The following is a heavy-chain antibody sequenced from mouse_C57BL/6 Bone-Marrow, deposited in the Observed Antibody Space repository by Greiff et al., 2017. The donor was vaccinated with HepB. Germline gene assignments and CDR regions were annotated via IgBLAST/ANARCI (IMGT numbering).Heavy chain of an antibody. CDR1: GFTFTDYY. V-gene: IGHV7-3*01. CDR3: ARYIAFFDV. Sequence: EVQLVESGGGPVQPGGSLSLSCAASGFTFTDYYMSWVRQPPGKALEWLGFIRNKANGYTTEYSASVKGRFTISRDNSQSILYLQMNALRAEDSATYYCARYIAFFDVWGTGTTVTVSS. CDR2: IRNKANGYTT. J-gene: IGHJ1*03. D-gene: IGHD6-1*01.